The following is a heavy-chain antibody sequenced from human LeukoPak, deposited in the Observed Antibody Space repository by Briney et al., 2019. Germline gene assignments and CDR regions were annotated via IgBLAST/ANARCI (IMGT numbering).Heavy chain of an antibody. Sequence: PSETLSLTCTVSGGSISSGGYYWSWIRQHPGKGLEWIGYIYYSGSTYYNPSLKSRVTISVDTSKNQFSLKLSSVTAADTAVYYCARAGLGGVTRPVDYWGQGTLVTVSS. CDR1: GGSISSGGYY. CDR3: ARAGLGGVTRPVDY. V-gene: IGHV4-31*03. D-gene: IGHD3-16*01. J-gene: IGHJ4*02. CDR2: IYYSGST.